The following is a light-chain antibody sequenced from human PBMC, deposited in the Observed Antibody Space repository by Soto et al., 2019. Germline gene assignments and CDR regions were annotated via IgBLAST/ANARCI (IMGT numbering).Light chain of an antibody. CDR1: QSVSNN. CDR2: DAS. Sequence: EIVLTQSPATLSLSPGERATLSCRASQSVSNNLAWYQHKPGQAPRLLIYDASNRATGIPSRVSGSGSGTDCTVAISSLDHEDFAVYYCRQGSTWPWAFGQGPKVEIK. V-gene: IGKV3-11*01. CDR3: RQGSTWPWA. J-gene: IGKJ1*01.